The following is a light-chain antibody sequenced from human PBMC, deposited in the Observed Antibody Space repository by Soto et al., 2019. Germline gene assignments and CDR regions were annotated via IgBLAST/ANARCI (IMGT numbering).Light chain of an antibody. CDR2: GAS. CDR1: QSVSSN. CDR3: QHHDNWPLIT. V-gene: IGKV3-15*01. J-gene: IGKJ5*01. Sequence: EIVMTQSPATLSVSPGERATLSCRASQSVSSNLAWYQQKPGQAPRLLIYGASIRATGIPVRFSGSGSGTAFTLTISSLQSEDFALYYCQHHDNWPLITFGQGTRLEIK.